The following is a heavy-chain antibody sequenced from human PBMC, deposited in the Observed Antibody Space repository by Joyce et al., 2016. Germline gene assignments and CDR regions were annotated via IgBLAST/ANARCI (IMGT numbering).Heavy chain of an antibody. Sequence: QLQLQESGPGLVKPSETLSLTCTVSGGSISSSSCNWGWIRQTPGKGMGGIGSKYYSGATNYSQSRKSRVTRSIDTSNSHLSLKLSSLTAADTAVYYCARNPAGFGFGEVCENSGFDIWGPGTVVIVSS. V-gene: IGHV4-39*07. CDR2: KYYSGAT. D-gene: IGHD3-10*01. J-gene: IGHJ3*02. CDR1: GGSISSSSCN. CDR3: ARNPAGFGFGEVCENSGFDI.